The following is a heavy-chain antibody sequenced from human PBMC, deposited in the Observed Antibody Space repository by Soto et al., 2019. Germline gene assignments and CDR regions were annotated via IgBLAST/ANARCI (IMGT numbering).Heavy chain of an antibody. CDR2: TSAYTLNT. J-gene: IGHJ5*02. CDR3: ARADHGRAPRGGNWFDP. V-gene: IGHV1-18*01. D-gene: IGHD4-17*01. Sequence: QVHLVQSGGEVKKPGASVKVSCKASGYTFTNYGVAWVRQAPGQGLEWMGWTSAYTLNTNYAQKFQGRVTVTTDTSTSTAYMELRSLRPDDTAVYYCARADHGRAPRGGNWFDPWGQATLVTVSS. CDR1: GYTFTNYG.